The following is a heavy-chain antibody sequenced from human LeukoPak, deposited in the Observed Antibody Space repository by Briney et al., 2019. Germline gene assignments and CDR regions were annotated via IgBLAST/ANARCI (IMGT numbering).Heavy chain of an antibody. Sequence: VASVKVSCKASGYTFTSYDINWVRQATGQGLEWMGWMNPNSGNTGYAQKFQGRVTMTRNTSISTAYMELSSLRSEDRAVYYYARGKVGARQFDPWGQGTLVTVSS. J-gene: IGHJ5*02. V-gene: IGHV1-8*01. CDR2: MNPNSGNT. CDR3: ARGKVGARQFDP. CDR1: GYTFTSYD. D-gene: IGHD1-26*01.